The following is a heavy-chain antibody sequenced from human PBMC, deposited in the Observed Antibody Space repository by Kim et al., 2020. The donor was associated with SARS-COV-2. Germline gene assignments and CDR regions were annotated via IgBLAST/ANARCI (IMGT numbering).Heavy chain of an antibody. CDR2: IYHSGST. J-gene: IGHJ4*02. Sequence: SETLSLTCAVSGGSISSSNWWSWVRQPPGKGLEWIGEIYHSGSTNYNPSLKSRVTISVDKSKNQFSLKLSSVTAADTAVYYCARDDFVGAFGGVIEGNYWGQGTLVTVSS. D-gene: IGHD3-16*02. CDR1: GGSISSSNW. CDR3: ARDDFVGAFGGVIEGNY. V-gene: IGHV4-4*02.